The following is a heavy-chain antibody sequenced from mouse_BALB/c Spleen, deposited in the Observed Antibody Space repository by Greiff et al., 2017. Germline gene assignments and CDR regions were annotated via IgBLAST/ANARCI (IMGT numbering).Heavy chain of an antibody. D-gene: IGHD3-1*01. Sequence: DVHLVESGGGLVQPGGSRKLSCAASGFTFSDYGMAWVRQAPGKGPEWVAFISNLAYSIYYADTVTGRFTISRENAKNTLYLEMSSLRSEDTAMYYCAREKRGAFDYWGQGTTLTVSS. J-gene: IGHJ2*01. CDR3: AREKRGAFDY. CDR1: GFTFSDYG. CDR2: ISNLAYSI. V-gene: IGHV5-15*02.